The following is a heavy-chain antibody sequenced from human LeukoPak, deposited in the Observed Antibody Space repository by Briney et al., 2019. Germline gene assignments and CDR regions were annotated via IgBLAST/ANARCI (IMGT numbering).Heavy chain of an antibody. V-gene: IGHV1-46*01. CDR1: GYTFTSDY. J-gene: IGHJ3*02. Sequence: ASVKVSCKASGYTFTSDYMHWVRQAPGQGLEWMGIINPSGGSTSYAQKFQGRVTITADESTSTAYMELSSLRSEDTAVCYCARYTAMVPIDTPDAFDIWGQGTMVTVSS. CDR3: ARYTAMVPIDTPDAFDI. CDR2: INPSGGST. D-gene: IGHD5-18*01.